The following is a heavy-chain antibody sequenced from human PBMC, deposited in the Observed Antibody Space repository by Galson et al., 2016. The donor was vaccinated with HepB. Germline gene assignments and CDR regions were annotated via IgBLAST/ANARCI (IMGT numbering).Heavy chain of an antibody. V-gene: IGHV4-34*01. CDR1: GGSFTGYY. CDR3: AGRSGDQVIGYHFDN. D-gene: IGHD2-2*03. Sequence: ETLSLTCAVYGGSFTGYYWGWIRQPPGKGLEWIGDNDLRGGTNYNPSLKSRVTISLDKPNKQFSLKLNPVTAADTAVYFCAGRSGDQVIGYHFDNWGQGTLVTVS. J-gene: IGHJ4*02. CDR2: NDLRGGT.